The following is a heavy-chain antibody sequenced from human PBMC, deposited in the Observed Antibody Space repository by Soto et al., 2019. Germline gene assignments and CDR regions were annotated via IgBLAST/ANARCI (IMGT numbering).Heavy chain of an antibody. J-gene: IGHJ6*02. CDR2: IYHSGST. D-gene: IGHD4-17*01. CDR3: AITNVTTSYYGIDV. Sequence: SRTCAISCGAVSSSNWWSWVRQPPGKGLEWIGEIYHSGSTNYNPSLKSRVTISVDKSKNQFSLKLSSVTAADTAVYYCAITNVTTSYYGIDVCGQGTILTVYS. CDR1: CGAVSSSNW. V-gene: IGHV4-4*02.